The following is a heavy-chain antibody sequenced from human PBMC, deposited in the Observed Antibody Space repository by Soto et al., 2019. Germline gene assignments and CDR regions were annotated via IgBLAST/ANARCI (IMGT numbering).Heavy chain of an antibody. CDR3: ARRYSSSWCRRGVDWFDP. V-gene: IGHV5-51*01. Sequence: PGESLKISCKGSGYSFTSYWIGWVRQMPGKGLEWMGIIYPGDSDTRYSPSFQGQVTISADKSISTAYLQWSSLKASDTAMYYCARRYSSSWCRRGVDWFDPWGQGTLVTDSS. J-gene: IGHJ5*02. CDR2: IYPGDSDT. CDR1: GYSFTSYW. D-gene: IGHD6-13*01.